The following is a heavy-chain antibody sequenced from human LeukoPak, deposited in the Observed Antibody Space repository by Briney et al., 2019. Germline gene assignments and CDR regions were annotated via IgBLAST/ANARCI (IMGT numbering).Heavy chain of an antibody. CDR3: AKDRKSVLLWFGEFGY. D-gene: IGHD3-10*01. Sequence: GGSLRLSCAASGFTFSSYAMSWVRQAPGRGLEWVSAISGRGGSTYYADSVKGRFTISRDNSKNTLYLQMNSLRAEDTAVYYCAKDRKSVLLWFGEFGYWGQGTLVTVSS. V-gene: IGHV3-23*01. CDR2: ISGRGGST. CDR1: GFTFSSYA. J-gene: IGHJ4*02.